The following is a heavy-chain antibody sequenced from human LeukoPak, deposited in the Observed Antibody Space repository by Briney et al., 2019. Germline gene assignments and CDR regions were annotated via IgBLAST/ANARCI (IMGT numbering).Heavy chain of an antibody. J-gene: IGHJ4*02. CDR1: GLTFSEYN. V-gene: IGHV3-64*02. CDR2: ISTNGGST. D-gene: IGHD3-10*01. Sequence: GGSLRLSCAASGLTFSEYNMHWVRQAPGKGLEYVSAISTNGGSTHYADSVKGRFTISRDDPKSTLDLQMGSLRPEDMAVYHCARGFRFYGSGIDYWGQGTLVTV. CDR3: ARGFRFYGSGIDY.